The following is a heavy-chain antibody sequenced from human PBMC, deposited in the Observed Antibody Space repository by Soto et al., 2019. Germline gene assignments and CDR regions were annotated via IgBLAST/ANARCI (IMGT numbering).Heavy chain of an antibody. V-gene: IGHV4-59*05. CDR1: GFTFSSYG. CDR2: IYYSEST. CDR3: AFEHDYGDRAFYY. D-gene: IGHD4-17*01. J-gene: IGHJ4*02. Sequence: GSLRLSCAAFGFTFSSYGMHWIRQAPGKGLEGIGIIYYSESTYYNPSLKSRVTISVDTSKNQFSLKLSSVTAADTAGHYCAFEHDYGDRAFYYGCPGTLVTVPS.